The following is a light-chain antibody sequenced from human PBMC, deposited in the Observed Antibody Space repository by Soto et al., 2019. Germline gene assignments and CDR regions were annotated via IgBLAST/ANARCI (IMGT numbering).Light chain of an antibody. CDR3: QPYNIYST. J-gene: IGKJ5*01. CDR2: AAS. CDR1: NGISNF. V-gene: IGKV1-9*01. Sequence: MTQTSPYLSAXGGNXDPIXCRASNGISNFLAWYQQKPFKSPKLLLYAASTFQSVFPYRFRCRGSGTEFTLTISSLQNDDFATYYCQPYNIYSTFGHGTRMEIK.